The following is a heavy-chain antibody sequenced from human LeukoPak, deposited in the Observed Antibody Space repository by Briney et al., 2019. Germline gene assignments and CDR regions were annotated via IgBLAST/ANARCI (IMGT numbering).Heavy chain of an antibody. CDR2: INPSGGST. CDR1: GYTFTSYY. J-gene: IGHJ4*02. V-gene: IGHV1-46*01. Sequence: ASVTVSFTASGYTFTSYYMHWVRQAPGQGLEWMGIINPSGGSTSYAQKFQGRATMTRDTSTSTVYMELSSLRSEDTAVYYCARGLGTRIVATILVFDYWGQGTLVTVSS. D-gene: IGHD5-12*01. CDR3: ARGLGTRIVATILVFDY.